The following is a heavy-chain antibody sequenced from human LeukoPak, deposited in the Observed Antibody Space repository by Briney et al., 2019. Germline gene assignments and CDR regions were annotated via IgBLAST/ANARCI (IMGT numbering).Heavy chain of an antibody. D-gene: IGHD4-17*01. J-gene: IGHJ6*02. CDR2: INPNSGGT. CDR3: ATEYGDYSDGMDV. V-gene: IGHV1-2*02. Sequence: ASVKVSCKASVYTFTGYYMHWVRQAPGQGLESMGWINPNSGGTNYAQKFQGRVTMTRDTSISTAYMELSRLRSDDTAVYYCATEYGDYSDGMDVWGQGTTVTVSS. CDR1: VYTFTGYY.